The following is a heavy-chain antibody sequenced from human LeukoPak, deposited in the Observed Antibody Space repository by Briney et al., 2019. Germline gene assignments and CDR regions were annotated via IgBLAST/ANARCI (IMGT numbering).Heavy chain of an antibody. Sequence: PGGSLRLSCVASGFTFSDAWVTWVRQAPGKGLEWVGRIKKIREGGTTDDAAPVRGRFTMSRDDSKSTLYLQMDSLKTEDTGVYYCTTAPDSSDYWGQGTLVTVSS. CDR2: IKKIREGGTT. CDR1: GFTFSDAW. V-gene: IGHV3-15*01. CDR3: TTAPDSSDY. J-gene: IGHJ4*02. D-gene: IGHD3-3*01.